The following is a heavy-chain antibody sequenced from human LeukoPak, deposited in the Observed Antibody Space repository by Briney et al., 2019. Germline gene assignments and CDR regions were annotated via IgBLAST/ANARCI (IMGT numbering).Heavy chain of an antibody. J-gene: IGHJ4*02. CDR2: IWYDGSNK. CDR3: ARDGGYCSSTSCYEFDY. Sequence: GGSLRLSCAASGFTFSSYGMHWVRQAPGKGLEWVAVIWYDGSNKYYADSVKGRFTISRDNSKNTLYLQMSSLRAEDTAVYYCARDGGYCSSTSCYEFDYWGQGTLVTVSS. D-gene: IGHD2-2*01. CDR1: GFTFSSYG. V-gene: IGHV3-33*01.